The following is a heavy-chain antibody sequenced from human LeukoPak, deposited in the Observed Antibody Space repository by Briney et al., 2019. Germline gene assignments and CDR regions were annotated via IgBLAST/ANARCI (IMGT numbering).Heavy chain of an antibody. D-gene: IGHD3-10*01. CDR2: ISGYNGKT. CDR3: ARASMETMVRGGPKNWFDP. Sequence: ASVKVSCKASGYTFTSYGISWVRQAPGQGLEWMGWISGYNGKTKYAQKLQDRVTMTTETSTSTAYMELRSLRSDDTAVYYCARASMETMVRGGPKNWFDPWGQGTLVTVSS. CDR1: GYTFTSYG. V-gene: IGHV1-18*01. J-gene: IGHJ5*02.